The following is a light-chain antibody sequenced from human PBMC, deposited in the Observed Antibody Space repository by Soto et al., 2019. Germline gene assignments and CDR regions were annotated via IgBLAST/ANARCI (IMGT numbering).Light chain of an antibody. CDR3: QQYHSYPTWT. CDR1: QSIGRW. CDR2: EAS. Sequence: DIQMTQSPSTLSASIGDRVTITCRASQSIGRWLAWYQQKPGKAPKFLMYEASTLESGVPSRFSGSGSGTEFPLTISSLQTDDFATYYCQQYHSYPTWTFGQGTKVEIK. J-gene: IGKJ1*01. V-gene: IGKV1-5*03.